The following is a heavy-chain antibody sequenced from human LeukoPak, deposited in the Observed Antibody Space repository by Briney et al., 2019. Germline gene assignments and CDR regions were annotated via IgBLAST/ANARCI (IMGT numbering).Heavy chain of an antibody. D-gene: IGHD6-13*01. CDR1: GFTFSSYG. J-gene: IGHJ5*02. CDR3: ARDDSSSWYSEAGNWFDP. Sequence: GGSLRLSCAASGFTFSSYGMHWVRQAPGKGLEWVAVIWYDGSNKYYADSVKGRFTISRDNSKNTLYLQMNSLRAEDTAVYYCARDDSSSWYSEAGNWFDPWGQGTLVTVSS. CDR2: IWYDGSNK. V-gene: IGHV3-33*01.